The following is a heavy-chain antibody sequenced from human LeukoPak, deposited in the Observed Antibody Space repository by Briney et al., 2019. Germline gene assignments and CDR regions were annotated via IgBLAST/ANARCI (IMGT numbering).Heavy chain of an antibody. V-gene: IGHV1-3*01. J-gene: IGHJ4*02. CDR2: INAGNGNT. Sequence: ASVKVSCKASGYTFTSYAMHWVRQAPGQRLEWMGWINAGNGNTKYSQKFQGRVTITADESTSTAYMELSSLRSEDTTVYYCAFRAPCGGDCSNLFDYWGQGTLVTVSS. D-gene: IGHD2-21*01. CDR3: AFRAPCGGDCSNLFDY. CDR1: GYTFTSYA.